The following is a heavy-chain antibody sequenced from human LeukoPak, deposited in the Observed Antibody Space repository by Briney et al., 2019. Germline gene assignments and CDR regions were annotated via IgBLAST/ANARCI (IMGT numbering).Heavy chain of an antibody. CDR3: ARHANNYDVLTGYYPWWFDP. J-gene: IGHJ5*02. D-gene: IGHD3-9*01. Sequence: PSETLSLTCTVSGGSISRSNYYWGWIRQPPGKGLEWIGSIYYSGNIQNNPSLKSRVTISVDTSKNQFSLKLNSVTAADTAVYFCARHANNYDVLTGYYPWWFDPWGQGTLVTVSS. V-gene: IGHV4-39*01. CDR2: IYYSGNI. CDR1: GGSISRSNYY.